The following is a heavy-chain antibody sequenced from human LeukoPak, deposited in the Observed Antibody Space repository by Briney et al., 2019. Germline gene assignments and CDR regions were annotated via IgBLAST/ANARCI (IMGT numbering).Heavy chain of an antibody. CDR2: IYNGGRT. CDR1: GFTLSNNY. V-gene: IGHV3-66*01. Sequence: GGSLRLSCVVSGFTLSNNYISWVRQAPGKGLEWVSTIYNGGRTLYADSVKGRFFVSRDNSNNAEYLQMNSLRAEDTAVYYCASLMLISSVTRGFDFWGQGTLVTVSS. J-gene: IGHJ4*02. D-gene: IGHD3-16*01. CDR3: ASLMLISSVTRGFDF.